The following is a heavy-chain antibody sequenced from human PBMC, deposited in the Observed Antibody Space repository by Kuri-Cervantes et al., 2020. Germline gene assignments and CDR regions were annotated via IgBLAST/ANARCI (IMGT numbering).Heavy chain of an antibody. CDR2: IWYDGSNK. V-gene: IGHV3-33*01. Sequence: GESLKISCAASGFTFSSYGMNWVRQAPGKGLEWAAVIWYDGSNKYYADSVKGRFTISRDNSKNTLYLQMNSLRAEDTAVYYCARDRHSGSGMYYLYYMDVWGKGTTVTVSS. J-gene: IGHJ6*03. CDR1: GFTFSSYG. CDR3: ARDRHSGSGMYYLYYMDV. D-gene: IGHD3-10*01.